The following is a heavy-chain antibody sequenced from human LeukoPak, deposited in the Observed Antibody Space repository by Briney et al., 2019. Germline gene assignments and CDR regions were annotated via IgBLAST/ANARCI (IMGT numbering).Heavy chain of an antibody. J-gene: IGHJ4*02. CDR3: VRDLFYYDSRKPVNYFDY. CDR1: GGSISSGSYY. Sequence: SQTLSLTCTVAGGSISSGSYYWSWIRQPAGKGLEWIGRIYTSGSTNYNPSLKSRVTISVDTSKNQFSLKLSSVTAADTAVYYCVRDLFYYDSRKPVNYFDYWGQGTLVTVSS. V-gene: IGHV4-61*02. D-gene: IGHD3-22*01. CDR2: IYTSGST.